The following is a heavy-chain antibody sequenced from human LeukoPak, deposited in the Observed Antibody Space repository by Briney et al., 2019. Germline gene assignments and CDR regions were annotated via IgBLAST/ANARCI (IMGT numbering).Heavy chain of an antibody. D-gene: IGHD3-22*01. CDR1: GGSISSYY. CDR2: IYYSGST. Sequence: PSETLSLTCTVSGGSISSYYWSWIRQPPGKGLEWIGYIYYSGSTNYNPSLKSRVTISVDTSKNQFSLKLSSVTAADTAVYYCAREYYYYGSSGYYYYFDYWGQGTLVTVSS. J-gene: IGHJ4*02. V-gene: IGHV4-59*01. CDR3: AREYYYYGSSGYYYYFDY.